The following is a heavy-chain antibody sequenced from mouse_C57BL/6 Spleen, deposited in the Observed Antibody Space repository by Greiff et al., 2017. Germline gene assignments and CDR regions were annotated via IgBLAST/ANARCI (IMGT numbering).Heavy chain of an antibody. CDR1: GFSLTSYG. CDR2: IWSGGST. D-gene: IGHD2-3*01. J-gene: IGHJ2*01. Sequence: QVQLQQSGPGLVQPSQSLSITCPVSGFSLTSYGVHWVRQSPGKGLEWLGVIWSGGSTDSNAAFISRLSISKDNSKIQVFCKMNSLHADDTAIYYCARYDGYLDYWGQGTTLTVSS. V-gene: IGHV2-2*01. CDR3: ARYDGYLDY.